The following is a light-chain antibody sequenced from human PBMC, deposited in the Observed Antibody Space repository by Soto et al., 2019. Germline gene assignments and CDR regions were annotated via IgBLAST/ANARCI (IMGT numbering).Light chain of an antibody. Sequence: IQMTQSPSSLSASVGDRVTMTCRASQNIGFYLNWYQQKPGKAPKLLLYGASNLQSGVPSRFSGSGSGTDFTLTISSLQPEDFATYYCQQSYRTPYAFGQGTKLEIK. V-gene: IGKV1-39*01. J-gene: IGKJ2*01. CDR2: GAS. CDR1: QNIGFY. CDR3: QQSYRTPYA.